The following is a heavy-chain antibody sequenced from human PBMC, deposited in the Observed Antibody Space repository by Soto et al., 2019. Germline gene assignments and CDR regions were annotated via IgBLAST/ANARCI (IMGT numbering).Heavy chain of an antibody. CDR2: ASASGRST. V-gene: IGHV3-23*01. CDR3: AKDRSGYYGGFDY. J-gene: IGHJ4*02. Sequence: EVQLLESGGGLVQPGGSLRLSCAASGFTFSNYAMSWVRQAPGKGLEWVSGASASGRSTYYAGAVKGRFTFSRDNSKNTVYLQMNSLRAEDAAVYYCAKDRSGYYGGFDYWGQGTLVTVSS. CDR1: GFTFSNYA. D-gene: IGHD3-22*01.